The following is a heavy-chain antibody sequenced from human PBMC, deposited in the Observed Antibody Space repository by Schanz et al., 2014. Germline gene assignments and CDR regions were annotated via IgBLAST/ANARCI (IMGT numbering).Heavy chain of an antibody. V-gene: IGHV3-7*01. Sequence: EVQLVESGGGLVQPGGSLRLSCAASGFTFSTYWMSWVRQAPGKGLEWVANIKQDESERSYVDSVKGRFTISRDNAKNSLSVQMNTLRAADTAVYYCARNKGCYYPFDYWGQGTLVTVSS. J-gene: IGHJ4*02. CDR2: IKQDESER. D-gene: IGHD3-10*01. CDR3: ARNKGCYYPFDY. CDR1: GFTFSTYW.